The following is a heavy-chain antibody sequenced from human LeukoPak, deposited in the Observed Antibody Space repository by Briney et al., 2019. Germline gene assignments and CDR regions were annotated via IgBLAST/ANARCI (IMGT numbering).Heavy chain of an antibody. CDR2: IHINGDT. CDR1: EFTVSSNY. D-gene: IGHD3-22*01. CDR3: ARDGLDSSGPVAFDI. V-gene: IGHV3-66*01. J-gene: IGHJ3*02. Sequence: GGSLRLSCVASEFTVSSNYMSWVRQAPGKGLEWVSIIHINGDTHYADSVKGRFTISRDSSKNTLYLQMNSLRSEDTAVYYCARDGLDSSGPVAFDIWGQGTMVTVSS.